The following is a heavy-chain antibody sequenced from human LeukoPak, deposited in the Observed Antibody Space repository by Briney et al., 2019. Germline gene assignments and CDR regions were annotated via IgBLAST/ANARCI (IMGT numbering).Heavy chain of an antibody. V-gene: IGHV3-48*03. Sequence: PGGSLRLSCVASGFTFSSYEMNWVRQAPGKGLEWVSYISSSGSTIYYADSVKGRFTISRDNAKNSLYLQMNSLRAEDTAVYYCVRDDRYSGEKPFDFWGQGTLVTVSS. D-gene: IGHD3-16*02. CDR3: VRDDRYSGEKPFDF. CDR1: GFTFSSYE. J-gene: IGHJ4*02. CDR2: ISSSGSTI.